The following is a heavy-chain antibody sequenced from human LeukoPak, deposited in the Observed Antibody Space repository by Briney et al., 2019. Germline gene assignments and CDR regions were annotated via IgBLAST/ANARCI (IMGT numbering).Heavy chain of an antibody. CDR3: ARLWGSVSGYFDY. V-gene: IGHV3-33*01. Sequence: GGSLRLSCAVSGYTFSSHGMHWVRQAPGKGLEWVAAIWYDGSYKYYADSVKGRSTISRDNSKNMLYLQMDSLRAEDTALYYCARLWGSVSGYFDYWGQGTLVTVSS. J-gene: IGHJ4*02. D-gene: IGHD2-21*01. CDR1: GYTFSSHG. CDR2: IWYDGSYK.